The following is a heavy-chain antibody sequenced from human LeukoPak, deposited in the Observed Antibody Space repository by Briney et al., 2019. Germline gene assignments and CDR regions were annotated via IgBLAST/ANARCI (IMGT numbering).Heavy chain of an antibody. CDR1: GYTFTGYY. CDR2: INPNSGGT. V-gene: IGHV1-2*02. D-gene: IGHD3-10*01. CDR3: ARVGGPMVRGVISYYFDY. J-gene: IGHJ4*02. Sequence: GASVKVSCKASGYTFTGYYMHWVRQAPGQGLEWMGWINPNSGGTNYAQKFQGRVTMTRDTSISTAYLELSRLRSDDTAVYYCARVGGPMVRGVISYYFDYWGQGTLVTVSS.